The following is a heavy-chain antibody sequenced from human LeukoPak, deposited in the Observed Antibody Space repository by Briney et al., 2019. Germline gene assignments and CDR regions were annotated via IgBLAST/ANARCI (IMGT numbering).Heavy chain of an antibody. CDR2: IYNSVST. J-gene: IGHJ4*02. D-gene: IGHD5-12*01. Sequence: SETLSLTYNVSGGSIRSYYWSWIRQPPGKGLEWIGYIYNSVSTNYKPSLRSRVTISVDTSKNQFSLKVNSVTAADAAVYYCARGSSGYVWAPFDYWGQGTLVSVSS. CDR1: GGSIRSYY. V-gene: IGHV4-59*01. CDR3: ARGSSGYVWAPFDY.